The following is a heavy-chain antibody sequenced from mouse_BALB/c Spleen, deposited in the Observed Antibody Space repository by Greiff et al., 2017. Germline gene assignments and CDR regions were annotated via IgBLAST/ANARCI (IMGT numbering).Heavy chain of an antibody. J-gene: IGHJ4*01. D-gene: IGHD2-4*01. CDR1: GYTFSSYW. CDR3: ARRNYDEEDAMDY. Sequence: VQLHQSGAELMKPGASVKISCKATGYTFSSYWIEWVKQRPGHGLEWIGEILPGSGSTNYNEKFKGKATFTADTSSNTAYMQLSSLTSEDSAVYYCARRNYDEEDAMDYWGQGTSVTVSS. V-gene: IGHV1-9*01. CDR2: ILPGSGST.